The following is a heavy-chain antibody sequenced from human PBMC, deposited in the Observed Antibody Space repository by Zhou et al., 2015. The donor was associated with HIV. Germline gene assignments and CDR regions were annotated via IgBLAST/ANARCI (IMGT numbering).Heavy chain of an antibody. CDR2: MNPNSGNT. CDR3: ARDHWLPQYYYYGMDV. V-gene: IGHV1-8*01. J-gene: IGHJ6*02. D-gene: IGHD6-19*01. Sequence: QVVLLQSGPEVERPGASVKVSCKASGYTFTSYDINWVRQATGQGLEWMGWMNPNSGNTGYAQNFQGRVTMTRNTSISTAYMELSSLRSEDTAVYFCARDHWLPQYYYYGMDVWGQGTTVTVSS. CDR1: GYTFTSYD.